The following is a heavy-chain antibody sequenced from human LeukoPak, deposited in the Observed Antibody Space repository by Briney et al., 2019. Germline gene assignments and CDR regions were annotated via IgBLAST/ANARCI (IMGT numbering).Heavy chain of an antibody. CDR1: GFTFDDYA. D-gene: IGHD3-9*01. Sequence: PGRSLRLSCAVSGFTFDDYAMHRVRQAPGKGLEWVSGISWNSGSIGYADSVKGRFTISRDNAKNSLYLQMNSLRAEDTALYYCAKDGSYAILTGYNWFDPWGQGTLVTVSS. CDR3: AKDGSYAILTGYNWFDP. CDR2: ISWNSGSI. V-gene: IGHV3-9*01. J-gene: IGHJ5*02.